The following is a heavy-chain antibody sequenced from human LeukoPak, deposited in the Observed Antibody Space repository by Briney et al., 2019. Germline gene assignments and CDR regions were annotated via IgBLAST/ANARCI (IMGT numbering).Heavy chain of an antibody. Sequence: SETLSLTCTVSGGSISSYYWSWIRLPSGKGLEWIGYIYYTGATYYNPSLTSRVTISLDTSKNQFSLKLSSVTAADAAVYYCARAGYSYGTGYYFDYWGQGALVTVSS. CDR2: IYYTGAT. CDR1: GGSISSYY. J-gene: IGHJ4*02. CDR3: ARAGYSYGTGYYFDY. D-gene: IGHD5-18*01. V-gene: IGHV4-59*01.